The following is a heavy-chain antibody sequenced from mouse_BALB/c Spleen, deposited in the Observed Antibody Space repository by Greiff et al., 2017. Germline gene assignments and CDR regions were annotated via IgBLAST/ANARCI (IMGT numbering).Heavy chain of an antibody. V-gene: IGHV14-3*02. Sequence: VQLQQSGAELVKPGASVKLSCTASGFNIKDSYMHLVKQRPEQGLEWIGRIDPANGNTKYDPKFQGKATITADTSSNTAYLQLSSLTSEDTAVYYGARTRYDGYSWFAYWGQGTLVTVSA. D-gene: IGHD2-3*01. J-gene: IGHJ3*01. CDR2: IDPANGNT. CDR3: ARTRYDGYSWFAY. CDR1: GFNIKDSY.